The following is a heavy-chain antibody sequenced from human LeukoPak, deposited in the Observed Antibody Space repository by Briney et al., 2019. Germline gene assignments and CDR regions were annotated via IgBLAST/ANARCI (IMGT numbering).Heavy chain of an antibody. D-gene: IGHD1-26*01. CDR1: GFTFSSYA. CDR3: AISGGYWAWAH. V-gene: IGHV3-23*01. CDR2: ISGNGGST. Sequence: GGSLRLSCAASGFTFSSYAMSWVRQAPGRGLEWVSGISGNGGSTYYAASVKGRFTISRDNSKNTLYLQMNSLRAEDPAVYYCAISGGYWAWAHWGQGTLVTVSS. J-gene: IGHJ4*02.